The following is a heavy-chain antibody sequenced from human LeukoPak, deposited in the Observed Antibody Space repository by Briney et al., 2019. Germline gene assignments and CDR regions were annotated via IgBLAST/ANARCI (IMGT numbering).Heavy chain of an antibody. CDR3: ARVGYSSSGAYYYYYMDV. J-gene: IGHJ6*03. CDR2: IYYSGST. Sequence: SETLSLTCTVSGGSISSGSDYWGWIRQPPGKGLEWIGSIYYSGSTYYNPSLKSRVTISVDTSKNQFSLKLSSVTAADTAVYYCARVGYSSSGAYYYYYMDVWGKGTTVTVSS. V-gene: IGHV4-39*07. D-gene: IGHD6-13*01. CDR1: GGSISSGSDY.